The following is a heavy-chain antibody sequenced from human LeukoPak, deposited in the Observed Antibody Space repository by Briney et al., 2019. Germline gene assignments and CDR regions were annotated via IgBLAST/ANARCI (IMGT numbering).Heavy chain of an antibody. J-gene: IGHJ4*02. CDR2: ISGSGGST. V-gene: IGHV3-23*01. CDR3: AKDLRVYSSSH. CDR1: GFAFSSYA. D-gene: IGHD6-6*01. Sequence: GGSLRLSCAASGFAFSSYAMSWVRQAPGKGLEWVSAISGSGGSTYYADSVKGRFTISRDNSKNTLYLQMNSLRAEDTAVYYCAKDLRVYSSSHWGQGTLVTVSS.